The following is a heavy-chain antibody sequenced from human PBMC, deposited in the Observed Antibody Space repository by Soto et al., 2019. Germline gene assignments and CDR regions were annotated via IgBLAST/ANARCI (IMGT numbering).Heavy chain of an antibody. D-gene: IGHD3-22*01. CDR2: IYHTGNT. Sequence: SETLSLTCTVSGGSISNSRYYWAWIRQPPGKGLGWIGSIYHTGNTYYNPSLRSRVTISVDTSKNQFSLKLTSVTAADTAVYYCARDYYDSSDYTTNWFDPWGQGTLVTVSS. CDR1: GGSISNSRYY. J-gene: IGHJ5*02. V-gene: IGHV4-39*01. CDR3: ARDYYDSSDYTTNWFDP.